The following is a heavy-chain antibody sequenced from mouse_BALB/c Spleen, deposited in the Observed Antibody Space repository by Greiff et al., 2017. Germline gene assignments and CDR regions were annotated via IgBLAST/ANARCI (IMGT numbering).Heavy chain of an antibody. V-gene: IGHV1S81*02. CDR1: GYTFTSYY. Sequence: LQESGAELVKPGASVKLSCKASGYTFTSYYMYWVKQRPGQGLEWIGEINPSNGGTNFNEKFKSKATLTVDKSSSTAYMQLSSLTSEDSAVYYCTRTTGTAWFAYWGQGTLVTVSA. CDR2: INPSNGGT. CDR3: TRTTGTAWFAY. D-gene: IGHD4-1*02. J-gene: IGHJ3*01.